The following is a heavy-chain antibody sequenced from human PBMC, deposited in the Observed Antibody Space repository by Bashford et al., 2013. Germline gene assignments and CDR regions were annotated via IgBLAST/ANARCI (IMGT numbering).Heavy chain of an antibody. CDR3: ARHRPIFYGMGV. CDR2: VYYSGSP. V-gene: IGHV4-59*08. Sequence: SETLSLTCTVSGGSIRSYYWSWIRQAPGKGLEWIGYVYYSGSPEYNPSLNSRATMSIDTSKNHFSLNLRSVTAADTAVYYCARHRPIFYGMGVWGQGTTVTVSS. J-gene: IGHJ6*02. CDR1: GGSIRSYY.